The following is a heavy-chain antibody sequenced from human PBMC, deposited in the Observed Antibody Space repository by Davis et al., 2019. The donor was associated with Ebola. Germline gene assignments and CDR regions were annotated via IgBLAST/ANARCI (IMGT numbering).Heavy chain of an antibody. D-gene: IGHD1-26*01. V-gene: IGHV4-61*05. Sequence: SETLSLTCTVSGGSISSSSYYWGWIRQPPGKGLEWIGYMFSSGNAKYNPSLKSRVTMSLDTSRNQVALKLNSVTAADTAVYYCARWDLGYFDYWGQGILVTVSS. J-gene: IGHJ4*02. CDR2: MFSSGNA. CDR1: GGSISSSSYY. CDR3: ARWDLGYFDY.